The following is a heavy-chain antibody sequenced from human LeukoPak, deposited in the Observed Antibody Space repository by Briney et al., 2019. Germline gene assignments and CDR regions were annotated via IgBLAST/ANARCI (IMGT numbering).Heavy chain of an antibody. V-gene: IGHV3-23*01. CDR3: AKGRREVVTAIFDF. J-gene: IGHJ4*02. CDR2: LSGSGSIS. Sequence: GGSRRLSCAASGLTFSKYAMSWVRQAPGKGLEWVSSLSGSGSISYYGDSVRGRFTISRDNSKNTLYLQMNSLRGEDTDVYYCAKGRREVVTAIFDFWGQGTLLTVSS. CDR1: GLTFSKYA. D-gene: IGHD2-21*02.